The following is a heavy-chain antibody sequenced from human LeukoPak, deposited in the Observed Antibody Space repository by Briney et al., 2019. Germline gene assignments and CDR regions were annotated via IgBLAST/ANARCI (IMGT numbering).Heavy chain of an antibody. J-gene: IGHJ4*02. CDR1: GFTFSSYG. CDR2: ISYDGSNK. V-gene: IGHV3-30*18. D-gene: IGHD2-2*03. CDR3: AKDLGYCSSTSCAPGVY. Sequence: GGSLRLSCVASGFTFSSYGMHWVRQAPGKGLEWVAVISYDGSNKYYADSVKGRFTISRDNSKNTLYLQMNSLRAEDTAVYYCAKDLGYCSSTSCAPGVYWGQGTLVTVSS.